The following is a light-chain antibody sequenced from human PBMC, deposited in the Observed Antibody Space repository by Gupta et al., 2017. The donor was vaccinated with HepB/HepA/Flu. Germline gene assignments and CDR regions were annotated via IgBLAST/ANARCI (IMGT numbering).Light chain of an antibody. J-gene: IGKJ1*01. CDR2: GAS. V-gene: IGKV3-11*01. CDR1: QSVSSY. Sequence: ELVLPQSPATLSLSPGDRATLSCRASQSVSSYLAWYQQKPGQAPRLLIYGASNRATGIPARFSGSGSGTDFTLTISSLEPEDFAVYYCQHHSNWPPWTFGQGTKVEIK. CDR3: QHHSNWPPWT.